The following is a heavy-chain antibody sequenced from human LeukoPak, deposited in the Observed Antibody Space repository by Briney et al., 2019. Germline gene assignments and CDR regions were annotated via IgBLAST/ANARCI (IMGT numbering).Heavy chain of an antibody. Sequence: GGSLRLSCAASGFTFSHYFMSWVRQAPGKGLEWVANIKQDGSEQFYLDSVKGRFTISRDNAKNALYLQMHSLRVEDTAVYYCARESIVVVPTTMDDASDIWGQGTMVTVSS. CDR3: ARESIVVVPTTMDDASDI. J-gene: IGHJ3*02. CDR1: GFTFSHYF. V-gene: IGHV3-7*01. D-gene: IGHD2-2*01. CDR2: IKQDGSEQ.